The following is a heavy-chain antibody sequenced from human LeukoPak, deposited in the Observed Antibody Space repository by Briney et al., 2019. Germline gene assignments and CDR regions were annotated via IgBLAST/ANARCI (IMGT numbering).Heavy chain of an antibody. CDR3: VAAAPHIDY. V-gene: IGHV3-48*02. D-gene: IGHD6-13*01. CDR1: GFTFSSYS. J-gene: IGHJ4*02. CDR2: ISSTSSTI. Sequence: GGSLRLSCAASGFTFSSYSMNWVRQAPGKGLEWVSYISSTSSTIYYADSVKGRFTISRDDAKNMLYLEMSSLRDEDMAVYYCVAAAPHIDYWGQGTLVTVSS.